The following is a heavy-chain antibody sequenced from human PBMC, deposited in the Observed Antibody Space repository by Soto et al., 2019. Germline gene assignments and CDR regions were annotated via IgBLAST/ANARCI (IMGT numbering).Heavy chain of an antibody. CDR1: GFTFRNCA. D-gene: IGHD2-2*01. J-gene: IGHJ4*02. CDR2: ISNSGST. V-gene: IGHV3-23*01. CDR3: AKDREGYCSSTRCLYYFDS. Sequence: EVQLLESGGGLVQPGGSLRLSCAASGFTFRNCAMNWVRQAPGRGLEWVSTISNSGSTYYADAVKGRFTISRDISKNTLYLQMSSLRADYTALYYCAKDREGYCSSTRCLYYFDSWGQGTQVTVSS.